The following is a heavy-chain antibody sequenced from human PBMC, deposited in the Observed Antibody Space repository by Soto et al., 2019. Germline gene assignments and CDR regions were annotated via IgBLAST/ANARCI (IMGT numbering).Heavy chain of an antibody. CDR2: IYYTGST. CDR1: GGSISNYY. D-gene: IGHD2-2*02. CDR3: ARLYRRGAFDF. Sequence: PSETLSLTCTVSGGSISNYYWTWIRQPPGKGLEWIGYIYYTGSTNYNPSLKSRVTISVDTSRYQFSLKLNSVTAADTAVYYCARLYRRGAFDFCGQGTMVTVSS. V-gene: IGHV4-59*01. J-gene: IGHJ3*01.